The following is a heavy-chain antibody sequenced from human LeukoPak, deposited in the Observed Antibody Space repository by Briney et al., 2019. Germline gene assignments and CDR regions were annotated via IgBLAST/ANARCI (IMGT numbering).Heavy chain of an antibody. Sequence: GGSLRLSCVASGFSFRNYGMHWVRQAPGKGLEWVSYIGTGGSPIYYADSVRGRFTVSRDNAKDSLYLQMNSLRVEDTAVYYCARDRSGSFGYWGQGTLVTVSS. D-gene: IGHD1-26*01. CDR2: IGTGGSPI. J-gene: IGHJ4*02. CDR1: GFSFRNYG. V-gene: IGHV3-48*04. CDR3: ARDRSGSFGY.